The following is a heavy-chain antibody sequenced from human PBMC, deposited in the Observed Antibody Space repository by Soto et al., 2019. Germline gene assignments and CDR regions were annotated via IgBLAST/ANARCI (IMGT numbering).Heavy chain of an antibody. CDR2: VSSYNGNT. J-gene: IGHJ4*02. D-gene: IGHD3-10*01. CDR3: AREVEGSYSPADF. CDR1: GYTFTDHG. V-gene: IGHV1-18*01. Sequence: GPGVKKPGASVTVSCKTSGYTFTDHGIDWVRQAPGQGLEWVGWVSSYNGNTNYAYNLKDRVIMTTDASTSTAYMELGGLRSDDTAVYYCAREVEGSYSPADFWGQGTPVTVSS.